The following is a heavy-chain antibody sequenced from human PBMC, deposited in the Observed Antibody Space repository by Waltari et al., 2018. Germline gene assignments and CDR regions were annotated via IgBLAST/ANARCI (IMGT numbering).Heavy chain of an antibody. D-gene: IGHD5-18*01. Sequence: EVQLVESGGGLVKPGGSLRLSCAASGFTFNNAWMTWVRQAPGKGLGGIGRIKGKTDGGTTDYAAPVKGRFTISRDDSENTLYLVMNSLEPEDTAVYYCTTEPVGYRFFDYWGQGTLVTVSS. CDR2: IKGKTDGGTT. CDR3: TTEPVGYRFFDY. CDR1: GFTFNNAW. J-gene: IGHJ4*02. V-gene: IGHV3-15*01.